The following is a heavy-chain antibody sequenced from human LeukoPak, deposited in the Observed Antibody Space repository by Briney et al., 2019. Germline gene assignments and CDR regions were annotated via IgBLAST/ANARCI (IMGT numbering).Heavy chain of an antibody. V-gene: IGHV1-2*02. CDR3: ASSGSYFPLFDY. J-gene: IGHJ4*02. Sequence: ASVKVSCKSSGYTFTGYYMHWVRQAPGQGLEWMGWINPNSGGTNYAQKFQGRLTMTRDTSISTAYMELSRLRSDDTAVYYCASSGSYFPLFDYWGQGTLVTVSS. CDR1: GYTFTGYY. CDR2: INPNSGGT. D-gene: IGHD1-26*01.